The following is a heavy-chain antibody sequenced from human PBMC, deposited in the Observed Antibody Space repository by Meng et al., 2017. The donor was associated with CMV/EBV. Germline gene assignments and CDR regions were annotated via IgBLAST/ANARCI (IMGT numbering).Heavy chain of an antibody. CDR1: GGSISSSSYY. Sequence: GSLRLSCTVSGGSISSSSYYWGWIRQPPGKGLEWIGSIYYSGSTYYNPSLKSRVTISVDTSKNQFSLKLSSVTAADTAVYYCARDTIVVVPAASGGFDYWGQGTLVPSPQ. CDR3: ARDTIVVVPAASGGFDY. V-gene: IGHV4-39*07. J-gene: IGHJ4*02. D-gene: IGHD2-2*01. CDR2: IYYSGST.